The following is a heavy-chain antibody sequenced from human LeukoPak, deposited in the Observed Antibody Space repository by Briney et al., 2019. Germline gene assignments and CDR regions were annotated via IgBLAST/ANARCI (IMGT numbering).Heavy chain of an antibody. Sequence: GRSLRLSCAASGFTFSSYGMHWVRQAPGKGLEWVAVILYDGSNKYYADSVKGRFTISRDNSKNTLYLQMNSLRAEDTAVYYCAKPSLREQQLIYGMDVWGQGTTVTVSS. CDR3: AKPSLREQQLIYGMDV. CDR1: GFTFSSYG. D-gene: IGHD6-13*01. CDR2: ILYDGSNK. V-gene: IGHV3-30*18. J-gene: IGHJ6*02.